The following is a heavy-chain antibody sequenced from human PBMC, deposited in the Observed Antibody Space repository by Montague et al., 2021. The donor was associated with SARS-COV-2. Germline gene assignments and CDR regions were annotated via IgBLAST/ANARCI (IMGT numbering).Heavy chain of an antibody. J-gene: IGHJ4*02. CDR1: GGSFSVHS. V-gene: IGHV4-34*01. Sequence: SETLSLTCAVYGGSFSVHSWTWIRQPPGKGLEWIGEINHSGGTNXXPSLKSRVTISVDTSKNQFSLKLSSLTAADTAVYYCARGLTDVTVILVFVGASLYCDSWGQGALVTVSS. CDR2: INHSGGT. D-gene: IGHD3-22*01. CDR3: ARGLTDVTVILVFVGASLYCDS.